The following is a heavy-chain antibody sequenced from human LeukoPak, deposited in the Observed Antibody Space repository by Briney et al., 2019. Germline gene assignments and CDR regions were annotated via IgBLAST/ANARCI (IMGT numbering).Heavy chain of an antibody. V-gene: IGHV1-2*02. Sequence: GASVKVSCKASGYTFTGYYMHWVRQAPGQGLERMGWINPNSGGTNYAQKFQGRVTMTRDRSISTDYMELSRLRSDDTAVYYCARDETIAVTGAKWGQGTLVTVSS. CDR1: GYTFTGYY. D-gene: IGHD6-19*01. CDR2: INPNSGGT. J-gene: IGHJ4*02. CDR3: ARDETIAVTGAK.